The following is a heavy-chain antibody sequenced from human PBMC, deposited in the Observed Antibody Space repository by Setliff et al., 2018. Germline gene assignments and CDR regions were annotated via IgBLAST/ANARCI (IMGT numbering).Heavy chain of an antibody. J-gene: IGHJ4*02. Sequence: SETLSLTCTVSGGSISSSSYYWGWIRQPPGKGLEWTGSIYYSGSTYYNPSLKSRITISVDTSKNQFSLKLSSVTAADTAVYYCARWTYSSGTGWGQGTLVTVSS. CDR1: GGSISSSSYY. D-gene: IGHD6-19*01. V-gene: IGHV4-39*07. CDR2: IYYSGST. CDR3: ARWTYSSGTG.